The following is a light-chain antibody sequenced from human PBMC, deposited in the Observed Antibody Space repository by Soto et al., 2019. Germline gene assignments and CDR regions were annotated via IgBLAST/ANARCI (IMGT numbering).Light chain of an antibody. CDR3: SSYTVINTAV. V-gene: IGLV2-14*01. Sequence: QSVLTQPASVSGSPGQSVSISCTGSTSDVGAYNYVAWYQHKPGKATRLLIYEVDHRPSGISPRFSGSKSGNTASLTISGLQTDDEADYYCSSYTVINTAVFGGGTKLTVL. CDR2: EVD. J-gene: IGLJ3*02. CDR1: TSDVGAYNY.